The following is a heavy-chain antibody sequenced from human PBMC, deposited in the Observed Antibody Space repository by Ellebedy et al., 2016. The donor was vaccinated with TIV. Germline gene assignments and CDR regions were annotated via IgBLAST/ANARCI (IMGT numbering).Heavy chain of an antibody. Sequence: GESLKISCAGSGFTFSSYGMHWVRQAPGKGLEWVAVISFDGSDKYYADSVKGRFTISRDNSKNTLYLQLNSLRAEDTAVYYCAKGYSYGDYWGQGTLVTVSS. D-gene: IGHD5-18*01. CDR3: AKGYSYGDY. CDR1: GFTFSSYG. J-gene: IGHJ4*02. V-gene: IGHV3-30*18. CDR2: ISFDGSDK.